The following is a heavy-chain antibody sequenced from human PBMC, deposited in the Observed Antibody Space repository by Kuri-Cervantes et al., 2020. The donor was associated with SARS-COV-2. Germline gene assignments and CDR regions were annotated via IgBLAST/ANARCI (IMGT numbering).Heavy chain of an antibody. CDR2: TSYDGSTK. CDR3: ARGRVGVQDF. J-gene: IGHJ4*02. D-gene: IGHD2-21*01. CDR1: GFTFSRHG. V-gene: IGHV3-30*19. Sequence: GGSLRLSCVASGFTFSRHGIHWVRQTPGEGLEWVAITSYDGSTKYYADSVKGRFTISRDNSKNTLYLQMNNLRGEDTAVYFCARGRVGVQDFWGQGTLVNVSS.